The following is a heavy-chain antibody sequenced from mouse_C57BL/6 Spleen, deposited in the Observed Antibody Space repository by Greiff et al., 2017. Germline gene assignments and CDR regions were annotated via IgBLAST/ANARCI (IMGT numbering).Heavy chain of an antibody. D-gene: IGHD1-1*01. CDR2: ISYDGSN. CDR3: AREVHYYGRGYYFDY. Sequence: EVKLQQSGPGLVKPSQSLSLTCSVTGYSITSGYYWNWIRQFPGNKLEWMGYISYDGSNNYNPSLKNRISITRDTSKNQFFLKLNSVTTEDTATYYCAREVHYYGRGYYFDYGGQGTTLTVSS. J-gene: IGHJ2*01. V-gene: IGHV3-6*01. CDR1: GYSITSGYY.